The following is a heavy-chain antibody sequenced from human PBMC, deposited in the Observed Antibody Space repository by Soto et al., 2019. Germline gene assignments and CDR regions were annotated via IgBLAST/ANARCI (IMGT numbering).Heavy chain of an antibody. CDR1: GGSISSSSYY. V-gene: IGHV4-39*01. J-gene: IGHJ5*02. Sequence: QLQLQESGPGLVKPSETLSLTCTVSGGSISSSSYYWGWIRQPPGKGLEWIGSIYYSGSTYYNPSLKSRVTISVDTSKNQFSLKLSSVTAADTAVYYCARQIVGDNNWFDPWGQGTLVTVSS. CDR2: IYYSGST. D-gene: IGHD1-26*01. CDR3: ARQIVGDNNWFDP.